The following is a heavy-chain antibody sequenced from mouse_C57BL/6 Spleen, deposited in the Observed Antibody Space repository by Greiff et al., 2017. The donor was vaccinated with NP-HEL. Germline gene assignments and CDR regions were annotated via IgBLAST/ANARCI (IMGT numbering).Heavy chain of an antibody. CDR1: GFNIKDDY. V-gene: IGHV14-4*01. J-gene: IGHJ3*01. CDR3: TTPTYDGPFAY. Sequence: VQLKQSGAELVRPGASVKLSCTASGFNIKDDYMHWVKQRPEQGLEWIGWIDPENGDTEYASKFQGKATITADTSSNTAYLQLSSLTSEDTAVYYCTTPTYDGPFAYWGQGTLVTVSA. CDR2: IDPENGDT. D-gene: IGHD2-3*01.